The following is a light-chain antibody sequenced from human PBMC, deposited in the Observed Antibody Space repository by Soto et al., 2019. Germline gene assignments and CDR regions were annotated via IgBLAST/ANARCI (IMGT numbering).Light chain of an antibody. V-gene: IGKV3-20*01. CDR1: QSVTSNF. CDR2: GAS. J-gene: IGKJ1*01. Sequence: EIVLTQSPGTLSLSPGERATLSCRASQSVTSNFLVWYQQKPGQAPRLLIYGASSRATGIPDRFSGSGSGTDFTLTISRLEPEDFAVYYCQQYGSSPLTFGQGTKVEIK. CDR3: QQYGSSPLT.